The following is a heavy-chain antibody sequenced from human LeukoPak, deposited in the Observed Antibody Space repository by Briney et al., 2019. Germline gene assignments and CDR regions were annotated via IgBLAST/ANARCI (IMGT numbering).Heavy chain of an antibody. Sequence: GGSLRLSCAASGFTFSSYGMSWVRQAPGKGLEWVSAISGSGGSTYYADSVKGRFTISRDNSNNTLYLQMNSLRAEDTAVYYCAKDRGYSYGPNWGQGTLVTVSS. D-gene: IGHD5-18*01. V-gene: IGHV3-23*01. CDR3: AKDRGYSYGPN. CDR1: GFTFSSYG. CDR2: ISGSGGST. J-gene: IGHJ4*02.